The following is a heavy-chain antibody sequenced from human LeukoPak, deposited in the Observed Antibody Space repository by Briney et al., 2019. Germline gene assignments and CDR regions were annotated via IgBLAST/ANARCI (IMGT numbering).Heavy chain of an antibody. CDR2: IYLIGGT. J-gene: IGHJ4*02. Sequence: PSETLSLTCIVPDYSISRGYYWGWIRKPPGKGLEWIGNIYLIGGTFYNPSPRSRVSISVNTSNIQFSLRLSSVTAADTAVYYCARGGGHTYDTYFFDYWGQGTLVTVSS. D-gene: IGHD5-18*01. CDR3: ARGGGHTYDTYFFDY. V-gene: IGHV4-38-2*02. CDR1: DYSISRGYY.